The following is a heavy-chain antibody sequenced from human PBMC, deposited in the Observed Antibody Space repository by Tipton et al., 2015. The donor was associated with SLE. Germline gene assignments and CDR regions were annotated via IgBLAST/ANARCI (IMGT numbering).Heavy chain of an antibody. Sequence: SLRLSCAASGFIFSSYGMYWVRQAPGKGLEWVAVMWYDGSNKYYGDSVKGRFIISRDNSKNTLYLQMNSLRVEETAVYNCVKRRGGAAADDYFDYWGQGTLVTVSS. CDR2: MWYDGSNK. CDR1: GFIFSSYG. J-gene: IGHJ4*02. V-gene: IGHV3-30*18. D-gene: IGHD6-13*01. CDR3: VKRRGGAAADDYFDY.